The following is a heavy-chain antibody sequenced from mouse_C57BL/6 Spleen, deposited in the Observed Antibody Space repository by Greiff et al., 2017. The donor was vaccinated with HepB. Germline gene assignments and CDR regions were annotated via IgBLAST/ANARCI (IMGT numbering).Heavy chain of an antibody. Sequence: EVMLVESGEGLVKPGGSLKLSCAASGFTFSSYAMSWVRQTPEKRLEWVAYISSGGDYIYYADTVKGRFTISRDNARNTLYLQMSSLKSEDTAMYYCTRDRFHGNYDFDYWGQGTTLTVSS. CDR1: GFTFSSYA. CDR2: ISSGGDYI. D-gene: IGHD2-1*01. V-gene: IGHV5-9-1*02. J-gene: IGHJ2*01. CDR3: TRDRFHGNYDFDY.